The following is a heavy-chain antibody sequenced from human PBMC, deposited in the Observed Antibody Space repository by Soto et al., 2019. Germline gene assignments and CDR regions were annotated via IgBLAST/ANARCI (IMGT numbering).Heavy chain of an antibody. CDR2: IIGDGSNT. Sequence: EVQLVESGGGLVQPGGSLRLSCAASGFTFSTYWMHWVRQVPGKGLMWVSRIIGDGSNTNYADSVKGRLTISRDNAKNTLYLQMNSLTDEDTAVYYCARGTRVGGFGGLQYWGQGILVTVSS. CDR3: ARGTRVGGFGGLQY. CDR1: GFTFSTYW. V-gene: IGHV3-74*01. J-gene: IGHJ4*02. D-gene: IGHD3-10*01.